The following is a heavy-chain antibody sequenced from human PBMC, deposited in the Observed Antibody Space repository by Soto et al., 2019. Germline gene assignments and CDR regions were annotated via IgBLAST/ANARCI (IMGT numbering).Heavy chain of an antibody. V-gene: IGHV3-23*01. D-gene: IGHD2-21*01. CDR3: ARKVVGSTILPVWGCFDR. CDR1: GFTFINYA. J-gene: IGHJ2*01. Sequence: EVQLLESGGGLVQPGGSLRLSCVGYGFTFINYAMNWVRQTPGKGLEWVSTISGGGDRGFDADTVKGRFTLSRDNSNNTVNLLMNSLRAEDTAVCYFARKVVGSTILPVWGCFDRWGRGTLLTVPS. CDR2: ISGGGDRG.